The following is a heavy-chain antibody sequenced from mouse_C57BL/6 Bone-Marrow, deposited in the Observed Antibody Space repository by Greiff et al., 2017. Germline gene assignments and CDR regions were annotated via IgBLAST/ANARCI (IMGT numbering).Heavy chain of an antibody. D-gene: IGHD3-1*01. V-gene: IGHV5-6*01. CDR1: GFTFSSYG. J-gene: IGHJ3*01. CDR3: ARRGYPWFAY. Sequence: VQLKESGGDLVKPGGSLKLSCAASGFTFSSYGMSWVRQTPDKRLEWVATISSGGSYTYYPDSVKGRVTISRDNAKNTLYLQMSSLKSEDTAMYYCARRGYPWFAYWGQGTLVTVSA. CDR2: ISSGGSYT.